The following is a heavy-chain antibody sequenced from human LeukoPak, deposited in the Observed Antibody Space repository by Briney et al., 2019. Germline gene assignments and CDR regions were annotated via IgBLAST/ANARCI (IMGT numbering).Heavy chain of an antibody. J-gene: IGHJ4*02. D-gene: IGHD3-22*01. V-gene: IGHV3-23*01. Sequence: GGSLRLSCAASGLTFSSYVMSWVRQAPGKGLEWVSAISGSGGSTYYADSVKGRFTISGDNSKNTLYLQMNSLRVEDTAVYYCAKVPRFVTMIAYYFDYWGQGTLVTVSP. CDR3: AKVPRFVTMIAYYFDY. CDR2: ISGSGGST. CDR1: GLTFSSYV.